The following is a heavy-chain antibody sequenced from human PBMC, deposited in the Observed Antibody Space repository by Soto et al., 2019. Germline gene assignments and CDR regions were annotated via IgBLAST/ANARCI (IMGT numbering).Heavy chain of an antibody. Sequence: PSETLSLTCTVSGGSISSYYWSWIRQPPGKGLEWIGYIYYSGSTNYNPSLKSRVTISVDTSKNQFSLKLSSVTAADTAVYYCARDVGPITMVRGVIGYFDYWGQGTLVTVSS. CDR3: ARDVGPITMVRGVIGYFDY. CDR2: IYYSGST. CDR1: GGSISSYY. V-gene: IGHV4-59*01. J-gene: IGHJ4*02. D-gene: IGHD3-10*01.